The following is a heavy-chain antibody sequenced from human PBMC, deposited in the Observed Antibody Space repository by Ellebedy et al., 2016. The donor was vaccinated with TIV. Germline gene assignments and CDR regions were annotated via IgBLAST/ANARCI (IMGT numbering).Heavy chain of an antibody. V-gene: IGHV5-51*01. J-gene: IGHJ3*02. CDR3: ARRKRGLQLRVRLDAFDI. CDR1: GYSFTNYW. Sequence: GESLKISCKGSGYSFTNYWIGWVRQMPGKGLEWMGLIYPGDSDTRYSPSFQGQVTISADQSISTAYLQWSSLKASDTAMYYCARRKRGLQLRVRLDAFDIWGQGTMVTVSS. CDR2: IYPGDSDT. D-gene: IGHD5-24*01.